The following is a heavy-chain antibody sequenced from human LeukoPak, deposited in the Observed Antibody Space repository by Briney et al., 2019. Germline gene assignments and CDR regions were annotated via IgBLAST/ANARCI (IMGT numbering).Heavy chain of an antibody. V-gene: IGHV3-23*01. CDR3: AKRTGVTELHFDH. Sequence: PGGSLRLSCAASGFTYSSYAMSWVRQAPGKGLEWVSAISGSGGSTYYADSVKGRFTISRDNSKKTLYLQMNSLRAEDTAVYYCAKRTGVTELHFDHWGQGTLVTVSS. CDR1: GFTYSSYA. J-gene: IGHJ4*02. CDR2: ISGSGGST. D-gene: IGHD1-7*01.